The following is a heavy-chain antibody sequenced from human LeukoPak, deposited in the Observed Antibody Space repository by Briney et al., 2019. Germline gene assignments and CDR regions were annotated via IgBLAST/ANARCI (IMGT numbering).Heavy chain of an antibody. J-gene: IGHJ4*02. CDR3: ARGPAAAGRVDY. CDR2: IYYSGST. CDR1: GGSISSYY. D-gene: IGHD6-13*01. V-gene: IGHV4-59*12. Sequence: SETLSLTCTVSGGSISSYYWSWIRQPPGKGLEWIGYIYYSGSTNYNPSLKSRVTISVDTSKNQFSLKLSSVTAADTAVYYCARGPAAAGRVDYWGQGTLVTVSS.